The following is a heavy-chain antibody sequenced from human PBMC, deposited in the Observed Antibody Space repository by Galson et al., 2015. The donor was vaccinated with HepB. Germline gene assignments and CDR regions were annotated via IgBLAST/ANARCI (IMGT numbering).Heavy chain of an antibody. D-gene: IGHD6-13*01. Sequence: SLRLSCAASGFTFDDYAMHWVRQAPGKGLEWVSGISWNSGSIGYADSVKGRFTISRDNAKNTLYLQMNSLRAEDTAVYYCARGDGAAAVYYYYMDVWGKGTTVTVSS. CDR3: ARGDGAAAVYYYYMDV. J-gene: IGHJ6*03. CDR1: GFTFDDYA. CDR2: ISWNSGSI. V-gene: IGHV3-9*01.